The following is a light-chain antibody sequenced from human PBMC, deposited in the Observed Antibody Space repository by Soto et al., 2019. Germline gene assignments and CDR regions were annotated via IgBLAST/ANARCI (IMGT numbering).Light chain of an antibody. CDR1: SSEVGGYNY. CDR2: EVS. J-gene: IGLJ2*01. V-gene: IGLV2-14*01. CDR3: SSYTSSSTLVV. Sequence: QSALTQPASVSGSPGQSITISCTGTSSEVGGYNYVSWYQQHPGKAPKFMIYEVSNRPSGVSNRFSVSKSGNTASLTISGLQAEDEADYYCSSYTSSSTLVVFGGGTKLTVL.